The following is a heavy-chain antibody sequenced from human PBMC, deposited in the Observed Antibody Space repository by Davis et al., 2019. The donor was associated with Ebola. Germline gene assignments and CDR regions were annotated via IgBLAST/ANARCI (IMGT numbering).Heavy chain of an antibody. J-gene: IGHJ4*02. Sequence: AASVTVSCKTSGYTFTNYGITWVRQAPGQGLEWMGWINPHNGNTNYAQNVQGRVTMTTDTATGTAYMEVGSLRSDDTAVYYCARAQFPTTSDHWGQGTLVTVSS. CDR2: INPHNGNT. V-gene: IGHV1-18*04. D-gene: IGHD1-1*01. CDR1: GYTFTNYG. CDR3: ARAQFPTTSDH.